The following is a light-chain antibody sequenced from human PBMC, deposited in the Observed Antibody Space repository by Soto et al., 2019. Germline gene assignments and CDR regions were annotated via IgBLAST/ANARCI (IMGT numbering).Light chain of an antibody. CDR3: CSYVGGYSYV. CDR1: SSDVGDYNS. CDR2: DVS. Sequence: SVLTQPRSVSGSPGESVTVSCIETSSDVGDYNSVSWYQQHPGKAPKLMIYDVSKRPSGVPDRFSGSKSGNTASLTISGLQAEDEADYYCCSYVGGYSYVFGIGTKVTVL. V-gene: IGLV2-11*01. J-gene: IGLJ1*01.